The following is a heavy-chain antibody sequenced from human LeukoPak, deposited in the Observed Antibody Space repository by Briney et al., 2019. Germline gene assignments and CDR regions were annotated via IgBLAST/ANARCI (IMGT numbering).Heavy chain of an antibody. CDR3: AKGSIRWLQSPFDY. V-gene: IGHV3-23*01. Sequence: GGSLRLSCAASGFTFSSYAMSWVRQAPGKGLEWVSAISGSGGSTYYADSVKGRFTISRDNSKNTLYLQMNSLRAEDTAVYYCAKGSIRWLQSPFDYWGQGTLVTVSP. D-gene: IGHD5-24*01. CDR1: GFTFSSYA. CDR2: ISGSGGST. J-gene: IGHJ4*02.